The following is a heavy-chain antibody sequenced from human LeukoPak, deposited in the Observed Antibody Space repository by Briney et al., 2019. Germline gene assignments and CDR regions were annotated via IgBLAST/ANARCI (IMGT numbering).Heavy chain of an antibody. D-gene: IGHD2-2*01. CDR2: IYYSGST. CDR1: GDSISRSY. J-gene: IGHJ5*02. CDR3: AREGTPAAISPSVYWFDP. V-gene: IGHV4-59*12. Sequence: PSETLSLTCSVSGDSISRSYWGWIRQPPGKRLEWIGYIYYSGSTYYNPSLKSRVTISVDTSKNQFSLKLSSVTAADMAVYYCAREGTPAAISPSVYWFDPWGQGTLVTVSS.